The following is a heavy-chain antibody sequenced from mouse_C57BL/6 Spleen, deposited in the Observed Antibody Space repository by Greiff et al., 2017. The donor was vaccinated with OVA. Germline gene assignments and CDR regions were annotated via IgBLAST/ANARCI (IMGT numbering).Heavy chain of an antibody. J-gene: IGHJ3*01. CDR1: GFTFSDYG. V-gene: IGHV5-15*01. CDR2: ISNLAYSI. Sequence: EVKVVESGGGLVQPGGSLKLSCAASGFTFSDYGMAWVRQAPRKGPEWVAFISNLAYSIYYADTVTGRFTISRENAKNTLYLEMSSLRSEDTAMYYCARLGDEAWFAYWGQGTLVTVSA. CDR3: ARLGDEAWFAY.